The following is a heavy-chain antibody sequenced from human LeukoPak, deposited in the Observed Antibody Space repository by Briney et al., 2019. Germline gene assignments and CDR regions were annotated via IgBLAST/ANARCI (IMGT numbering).Heavy chain of an antibody. Sequence: GGSLRLSCAASGFPFSNCAMHWVRQAPGKGLAWVAIISLDSTNKYYADSVKGRFTISRDNSKNTLYLQMNSLRSEDTAVYYCARDSWGPDYWGQGTLVIVSS. CDR1: GFPFSNCA. CDR2: ISLDSTNK. CDR3: ARDSWGPDY. J-gene: IGHJ4*02. V-gene: IGHV3-30*03. D-gene: IGHD7-27*01.